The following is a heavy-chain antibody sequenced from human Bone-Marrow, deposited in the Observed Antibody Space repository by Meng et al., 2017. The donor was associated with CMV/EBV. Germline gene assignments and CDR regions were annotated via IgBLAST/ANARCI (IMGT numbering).Heavy chain of an antibody. Sequence: GGSLRLSCAASGFTFDKSAMHWVRQAPGKGLEWVALISYDGNHRFYPDSVKGRFTISRDNSKNMLYLQMNSLRPEDTAVYYCARVDYWGQGTLVTVAS. CDR1: GFTFDKSA. CDR3: ARVDY. V-gene: IGHV3-30-3*01. J-gene: IGHJ4*02. CDR2: ISYDGNHR.